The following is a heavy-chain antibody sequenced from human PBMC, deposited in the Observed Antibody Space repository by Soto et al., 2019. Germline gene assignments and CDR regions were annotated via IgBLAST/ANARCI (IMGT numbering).Heavy chain of an antibody. Sequence: ASVKVSCKASGYTFSSYYMQWVRQAPGQGLEWMGMINPSGGTRSYAQRFQDRVTVTRDTSTSTVYMELSSLRSEDTAVYYCARLLVGDYAPGYFDYWGQGTLVTVSS. CDR3: ARLLVGDYAPGYFDY. J-gene: IGHJ4*02. CDR1: GYTFSSYY. V-gene: IGHV1-46*01. D-gene: IGHD4-17*01. CDR2: INPSGGTR.